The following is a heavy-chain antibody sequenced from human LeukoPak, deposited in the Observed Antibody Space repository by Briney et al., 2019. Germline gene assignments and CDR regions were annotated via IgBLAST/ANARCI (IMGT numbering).Heavy chain of an antibody. CDR1: GYTFTGYY. CDR2: INPNSGGT. D-gene: IGHD3-9*01. J-gene: IGHJ4*02. V-gene: IGHV1-2*02. CDR3: ARGTTVLRYFDWYY. Sequence: ASVKVSCKASGYTFTGYYMHWVRQAPGQGLEWMGWINPNSGGTNYAQKFRGRVTMTRDTSISTAYMELSRLRSDDTAVYYCARGTTVLRYFDWYYWGQGTLVTVSS.